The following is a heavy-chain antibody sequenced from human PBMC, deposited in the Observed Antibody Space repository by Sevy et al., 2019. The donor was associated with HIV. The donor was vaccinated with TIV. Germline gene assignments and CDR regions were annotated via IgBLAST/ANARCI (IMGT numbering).Heavy chain of an antibody. CDR3: ARDQHDYAGNLRTGWFDP. D-gene: IGHD4-17*01. CDR2: ISYDGSNK. J-gene: IGHJ5*02. Sequence: GGSLRLSCAASGFTFSSYAMHWVRQAPGKGLEWVAVISYDGSNKYYADSVKGRFTISRDNSKNTLYLQVKSLRTEDTAMYYCARDQHDYAGNLRTGWFDPWGQGTLVTVSS. CDR1: GFTFSSYA. V-gene: IGHV3-30-3*01.